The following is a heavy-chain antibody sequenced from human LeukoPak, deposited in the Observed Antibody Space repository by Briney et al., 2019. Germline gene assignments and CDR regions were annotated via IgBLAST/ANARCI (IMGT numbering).Heavy chain of an antibody. Sequence: GGSLRLSCAVSGFTFSSYAMTWVRQAPGKGLEWVSTLSGSGGATYYADSVKGRFTISRDNSKNTLYLQMNSLRAEDTAVYYCAKDRSSRSLGDKKIDYWGQGTLVTVSS. CDR1: GFTFSSYA. CDR3: AKDRSSRSLGDKKIDY. V-gene: IGHV3-23*01. J-gene: IGHJ4*02. D-gene: IGHD4-17*01. CDR2: LSGSGGAT.